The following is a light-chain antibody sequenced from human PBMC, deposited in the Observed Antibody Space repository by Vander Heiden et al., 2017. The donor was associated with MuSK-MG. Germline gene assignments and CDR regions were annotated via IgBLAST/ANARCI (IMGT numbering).Light chain of an antibody. CDR1: SSDVGGYNY. V-gene: IGLV2-14*03. Sequence: QSALTQPASVSGSPGQSITISCTGTSSDVGGYNYVSWYQQHPGKAPKLMIYDVSNRPSGVSNRFSGSKSGNTASLTISGLQGEDEADYYCSSYTSSSTPCVFGTGTKVTVL. CDR2: DVS. J-gene: IGLJ1*01. CDR3: SSYTSSSTPCV.